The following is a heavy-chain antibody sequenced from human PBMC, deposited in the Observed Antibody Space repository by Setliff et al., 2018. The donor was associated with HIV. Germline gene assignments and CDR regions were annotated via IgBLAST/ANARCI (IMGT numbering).Heavy chain of an antibody. V-gene: IGHV3-15*01. CDR1: GFPVTNVW. Sequence: GSLRLSCAVSGFPVTNVWMAWARQAPGKGLEWVGHFQSRGNGETTDYAAPVKGRFTISKDDSKNTLYLQMDNLKTEDTAVYYCTGSFLANWGQGTLVTVSS. CDR3: TGSFLAN. CDR2: FQSRGNGETT. J-gene: IGHJ1*01.